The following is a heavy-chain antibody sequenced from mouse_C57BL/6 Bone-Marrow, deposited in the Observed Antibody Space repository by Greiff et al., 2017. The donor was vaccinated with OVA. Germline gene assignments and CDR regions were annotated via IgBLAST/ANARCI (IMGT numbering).Heavy chain of an antibody. J-gene: IGHJ4*01. CDR2: ISNGGGST. CDR3: ARLDAMDY. CDR1: GFTFSDFY. Sequence: EVHLVESGGGLVQPGGSLKLSCAASGFTFSDFYMYWIRQTPEKRLEWVAYISNGGGSTYYPDTVKGLFTISRDNAKNTLYMQMSRLKSEDTAMYCCARLDAMDYWGQGTSVTVSS. V-gene: IGHV5-12*01.